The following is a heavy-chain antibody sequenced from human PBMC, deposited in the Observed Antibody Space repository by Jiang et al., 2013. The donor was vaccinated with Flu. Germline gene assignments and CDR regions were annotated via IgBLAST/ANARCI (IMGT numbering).Heavy chain of an antibody. CDR2: IITIFDTA. D-gene: IGHD5-18*01. CDR1: GGTFNNYA. CDR3: ATSPWIQLSLIRFSRFRQFDY. V-gene: IGHV1-69*01. Sequence: GAEVKKPGSSVKVSCKASGGTFNNYAISWVRQAPGQGLEWMGGIITIFDTANYAQNFQGRVTITADESTSTVYMELSSLRSEDTAVYYCATSPWIQLSLIRFSRFRQFDYWGQGIPVTVSS. J-gene: IGHJ4*02.